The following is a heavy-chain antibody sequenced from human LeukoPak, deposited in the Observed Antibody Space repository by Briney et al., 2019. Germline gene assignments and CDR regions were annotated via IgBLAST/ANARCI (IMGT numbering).Heavy chain of an antibody. V-gene: IGHV4-34*01. Sequence: SETLSLTCAVYGGSSSGYSWNWIRQPPGNGLEWIGEINHSGSTNYNPSLKSRVTISVDTSKNQFSLKLSSVTAADTAVYYCARGIPKPDPIVVVPAAIRVAQALDYWGQGTLITVSS. J-gene: IGHJ4*02. D-gene: IGHD2-2*01. CDR3: ARGIPKPDPIVVVPAAIRVAQALDY. CDR2: INHSGST. CDR1: GGSSSGYS.